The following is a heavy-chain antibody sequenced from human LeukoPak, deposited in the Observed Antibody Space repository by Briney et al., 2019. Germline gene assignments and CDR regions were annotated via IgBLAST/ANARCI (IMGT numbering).Heavy chain of an antibody. Sequence: GGSLRLSCAASGFTFSSYWMHWVRQAPGKGLVWVSRINSDAITISYADSVKGRFTIPRDNAKNTLYLQMNSLRAEDTAVYYCARRSAARDAFDIWGQGTMVTVSS. V-gene: IGHV3-74*01. CDR1: GFTFSSYW. J-gene: IGHJ3*02. CDR3: ARRSAARDAFDI. CDR2: INSDAITI. D-gene: IGHD6-6*01.